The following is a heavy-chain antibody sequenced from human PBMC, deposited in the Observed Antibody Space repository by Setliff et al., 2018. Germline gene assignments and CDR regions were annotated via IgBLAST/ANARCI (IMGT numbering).Heavy chain of an antibody. CDR3: ARQARGYYYDSSGYYRASPGYYYMDV. J-gene: IGHJ6*03. D-gene: IGHD3-22*01. Sequence: GESLKISCKGSGYSFTSYWIGWVRQMPGKGLEWMGITYPGDSDTRYSPSFQGQVTISADKSISTAYLQWSSLKASDTAMYYCARQARGYYYDSSGYYRASPGYYYMDVWGKGTTVTVS. CDR2: TYPGDSDT. V-gene: IGHV5-51*01. CDR1: GYSFTSYW.